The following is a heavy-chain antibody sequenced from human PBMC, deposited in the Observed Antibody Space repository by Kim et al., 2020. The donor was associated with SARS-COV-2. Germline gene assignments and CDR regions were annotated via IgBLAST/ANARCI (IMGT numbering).Heavy chain of an antibody. J-gene: IGHJ6*02. CDR3: ARDSSSSLAYYYYYYGMDV. Sequence: ASVKVSCKASGYTFTSYGISWVRQAPGQGLEWMGWISAYNGNTNYAQKLQGRVTMTTDTSTSTAYMELRSLRSDDTAVYYCARDSSSSLAYYYYYYGMDVWGQGTTVTVSS. CDR1: GYTFTSYG. V-gene: IGHV1-18*01. CDR2: ISAYNGNT. D-gene: IGHD6-6*01.